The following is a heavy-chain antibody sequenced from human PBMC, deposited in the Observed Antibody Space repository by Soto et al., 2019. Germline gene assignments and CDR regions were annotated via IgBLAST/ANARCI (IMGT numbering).Heavy chain of an antibody. V-gene: IGHV4-34*01. D-gene: IGHD5-18*01. CDR1: GGSFSGYY. CDR3: ARRAVDTAMVTGFDY. CDR2: INHSGST. J-gene: IGHJ4*02. Sequence: SETLSLTCAVYGGSFSGYYWSWIRQPPGKGLEWIGEINHSGSTNYNPSLKSRVTISVDTSKNQFSLKLSSATAADTAVYYCARRAVDTAMVTGFDYWGQGTLVTVSS.